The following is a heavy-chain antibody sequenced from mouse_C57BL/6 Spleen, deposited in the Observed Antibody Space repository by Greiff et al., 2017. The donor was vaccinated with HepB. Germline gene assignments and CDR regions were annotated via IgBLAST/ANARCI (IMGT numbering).Heavy chain of an antibody. J-gene: IGHJ1*03. V-gene: IGHV1-72*01. CDR1: GYTFTSYW. D-gene: IGHD1-2*01. CDR3: ASGDTTAWYFDV. Sequence: QVQLQQSGAELVKPGASVKLSCKASGYTFTSYWMHWVKQRPGRGLEWIGRIDPNSGGTKYNEKFKGKATLTVDKPSSTAYMQLSSLTSEDSAVSYCASGDTTAWYFDVWGTGTTVTVSS. CDR2: IDPNSGGT.